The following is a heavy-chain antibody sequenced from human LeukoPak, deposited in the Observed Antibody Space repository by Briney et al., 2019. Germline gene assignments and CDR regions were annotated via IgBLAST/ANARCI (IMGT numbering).Heavy chain of an antibody. Sequence: GRSLRLSCAASGFTLYDHAMHWVRQAPGKGLEWVSGIGWDSGRIDYADSVKGRFTISRDNAKNSLYLQINSLRPEDTALYYCAKAKRAGVIRRVPNAFDIWGQGTVVTVSS. CDR1: GFTLYDHA. V-gene: IGHV3-9*01. D-gene: IGHD3-3*01. J-gene: IGHJ3*02. CDR2: IGWDSGRI. CDR3: AKAKRAGVIRRVPNAFDI.